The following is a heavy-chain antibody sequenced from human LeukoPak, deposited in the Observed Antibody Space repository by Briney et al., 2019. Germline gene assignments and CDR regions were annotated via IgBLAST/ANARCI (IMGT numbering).Heavy chain of an antibody. Sequence: TGGSLRLSCAASGFTFDDYDMSWVRQAPGKGLELVSLISGDGGSTYYADSVKGRFTISRDNSKNSLYLQMNSLRTEDTALYYCAKDLYPLGAAATGSFDYWGQGTLVTVSS. CDR2: ISGDGGST. D-gene: IGHD6-13*01. V-gene: IGHV3-43*02. CDR3: AKDLYPLGAAATGSFDY. J-gene: IGHJ4*02. CDR1: GFTFDDYD.